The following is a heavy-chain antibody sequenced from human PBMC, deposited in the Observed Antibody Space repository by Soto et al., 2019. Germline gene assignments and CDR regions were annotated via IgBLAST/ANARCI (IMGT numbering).Heavy chain of an antibody. CDR1: GGSFSGLY. Sequence: SQTLSLTCAVYGGSFSGLYWSWIRQPPGKGLEWIGEINHSGSTNYNPSLKSRVTISVDTSKNQFSLKLSSVTAADTAVYYCARVTGRYYYGMDVWGQGTTVTVSS. J-gene: IGHJ6*02. CDR3: ARVTGRYYYGMDV. CDR2: INHSGST. V-gene: IGHV4-34*01.